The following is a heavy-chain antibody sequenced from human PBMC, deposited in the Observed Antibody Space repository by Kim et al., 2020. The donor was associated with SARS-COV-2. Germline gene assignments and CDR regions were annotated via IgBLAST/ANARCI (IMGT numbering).Heavy chain of an antibody. J-gene: IGHJ5*02. Sequence: GGSLRLFCVGSGFTVSNTYMSWVRQAPGKGLEWVSVIHSDGKTYYADSVKGRFTISRDNSKNTLYLQMNSLRAEDTAVYHCAKDLGYASGVDFDPWGQGLRVTVSS. CDR1: GFTVSNTY. CDR2: IHSDGKT. V-gene: IGHV3-66*02. D-gene: IGHD2-15*01. CDR3: AKDLGYASGVDFDP.